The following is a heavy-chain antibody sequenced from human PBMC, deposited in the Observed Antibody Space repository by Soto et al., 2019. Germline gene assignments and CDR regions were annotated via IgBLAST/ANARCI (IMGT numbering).Heavy chain of an antibody. J-gene: IGHJ5*02. CDR3: ERDDKNWFDP. CDR1: GYTFSTYV. Sequence: QVQLVQSGTEVKKPGASVKVSCKASGYTFSTYVISWLRQAPGQGPEWMGWVNGYNGYTKYAEKFQGRVTMTTDTSTSTAYMELWSLRSDDTAVYYCERDDKNWFDPWGQGTLVSVSS. V-gene: IGHV1-18*01. CDR2: VNGYNGYT.